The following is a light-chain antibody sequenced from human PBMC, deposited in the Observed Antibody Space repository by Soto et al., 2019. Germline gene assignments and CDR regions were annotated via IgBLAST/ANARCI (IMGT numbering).Light chain of an antibody. Sequence: EIVLTQSPATLSLSPGERATLSCRASQSVSNYLAWYQQKPGQAPRLLIHDASNRSTAIPARFSGSGSGTDFTLTISSLEPEDVALYYCQHRSDWPPLTFGGGTKVEIK. CDR3: QHRSDWPPLT. J-gene: IGKJ4*01. CDR1: QSVSNY. CDR2: DAS. V-gene: IGKV3-11*01.